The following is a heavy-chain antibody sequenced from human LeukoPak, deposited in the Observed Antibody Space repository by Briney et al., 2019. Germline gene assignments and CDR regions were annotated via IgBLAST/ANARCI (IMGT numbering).Heavy chain of an antibody. CDR2: IYYSGST. V-gene: IGHV4-59*12. CDR3: AISYYDFWSGYFAGEGRHYFDY. D-gene: IGHD3-3*01. CDR1: GGSISSYY. Sequence: SETLSLTCTVSGGSISSYYWSWIRQPPGKGLEWIGYIYYSGSTNYNPSLKSRVTISVDTSKNQFSLKLSSVTAADTAVYYCAISYYDFWSGYFAGEGRHYFDYWGQGTLVTVSS. J-gene: IGHJ4*02.